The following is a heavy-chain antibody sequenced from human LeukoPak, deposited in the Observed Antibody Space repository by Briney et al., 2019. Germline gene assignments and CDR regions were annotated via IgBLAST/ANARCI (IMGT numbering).Heavy chain of an antibody. Sequence: ASVKVSCKASGYTFTGYYMHWVRQAPGQGLEWMGWINPNSGGTNYAQKFQGRVTMTRDTSISTAYMELSRLRSDDTAVYYCARATLGGVIDRAWGQGTLVTVSS. CDR1: GYTFTGYY. CDR2: INPNSGGT. V-gene: IGHV1-2*02. D-gene: IGHD3-16*02. J-gene: IGHJ5*02. CDR3: ARATLGGVIDRA.